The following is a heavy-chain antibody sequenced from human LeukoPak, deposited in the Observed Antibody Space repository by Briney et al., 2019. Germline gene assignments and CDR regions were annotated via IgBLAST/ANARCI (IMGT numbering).Heavy chain of an antibody. CDR3: ARDTANGSGSYYKFNAVDY. D-gene: IGHD3-10*01. CDR1: GGSINSNNL. Sequence: SGTLSLTCAVSGGSINSNNLWSWVRQPPGKGLEWIGEIYHSGSTYYNPSLKSRVTISVDTSKNQFSLKLSSVTAADTAVYYCARDTANGSGSYYKFNAVDYWGQGTLVTVSS. J-gene: IGHJ4*02. V-gene: IGHV4-4*02. CDR2: IYHSGST.